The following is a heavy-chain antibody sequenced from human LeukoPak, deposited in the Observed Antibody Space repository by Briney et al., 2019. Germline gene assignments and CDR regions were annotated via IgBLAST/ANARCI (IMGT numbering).Heavy chain of an antibody. CDR3: AGLLGDYYFDY. CDR1: GGSISSGSYY. CDR2: IYTSGST. Sequence: PSQTLSLTCTVSGGSISSGSYYWSWIRQPAGKGLEWIGRIYTSGSTNYNPSLKSRVTISVDTSKNQFSLKLSSVTAADTAVYYCAGLLGDYYFDYWGQGTLVTVSS. D-gene: IGHD3-16*01. J-gene: IGHJ4*02. V-gene: IGHV4-61*02.